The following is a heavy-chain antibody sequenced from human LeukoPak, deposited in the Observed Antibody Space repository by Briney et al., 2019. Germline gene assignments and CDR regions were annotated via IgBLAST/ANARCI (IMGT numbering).Heavy chain of an antibody. J-gene: IGHJ1*01. D-gene: IGHD6-19*01. CDR3: AKPYSSGWYSSEYFQH. CDR1: GFTFSSYA. Sequence: GGSLRLSCAASGFTFSSYAMSWVRQAPGKGLEWVAFIRYDGSNKYYADSVKGRFTISRDNSKNTLYLQMNSLRAEDTAVYYCAKPYSSGWYSSEYFQHWGQGTLVTVSS. CDR2: IRYDGSNK. V-gene: IGHV3-30*02.